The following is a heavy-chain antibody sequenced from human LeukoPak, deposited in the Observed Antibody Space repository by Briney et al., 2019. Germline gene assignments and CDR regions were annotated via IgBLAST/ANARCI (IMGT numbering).Heavy chain of an antibody. CDR3: AKDREGSGSHHDWFDP. CDR2: ISGSGSST. J-gene: IGHJ5*02. D-gene: IGHD3-10*01. Sequence: GGSLRLSCEASGFTFRSHAMSWVRQAPGKGLEWVSTISGSGSSTYYADSVRGRFTISRDNSKTTMYLQMNSLRAEDSAVYYCAKDREGSGSHHDWFDPWGQGTLVTVSS. V-gene: IGHV3-23*01. CDR1: GFTFRSHA.